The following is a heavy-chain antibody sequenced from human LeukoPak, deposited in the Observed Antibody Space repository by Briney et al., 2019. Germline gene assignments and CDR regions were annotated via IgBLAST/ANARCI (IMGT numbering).Heavy chain of an antibody. CDR1: GGSISSSNW. CDR3: ATVDTAMAPFDY. J-gene: IGHJ4*02. V-gene: IGHV4-4*02. Sequence: SGTLSLTCAVSGGSISSSNWWSWVRQPPGKGLEWIGEIYHSGSTYYNPSLKSRVTISVDTSKNQFSLKLSSVTAADTAVYYCATVDTAMAPFDYWGQGTLVTVSS. CDR2: IYHSGST. D-gene: IGHD5-18*01.